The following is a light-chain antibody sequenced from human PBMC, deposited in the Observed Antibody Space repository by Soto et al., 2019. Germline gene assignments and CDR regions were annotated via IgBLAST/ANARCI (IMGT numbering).Light chain of an antibody. Sequence: DIQMTQSPLTLSASVGDKVTLTCRASQSISSWLAWYQQKPGKAPKLLIYKASSLESGVPSRFSGSGSGTEFTLTISSLQPDDFATYYCQQYNSYSWTFGQGTKVDI. J-gene: IGKJ1*01. CDR3: QQYNSYSWT. CDR1: QSISSW. CDR2: KAS. V-gene: IGKV1-5*03.